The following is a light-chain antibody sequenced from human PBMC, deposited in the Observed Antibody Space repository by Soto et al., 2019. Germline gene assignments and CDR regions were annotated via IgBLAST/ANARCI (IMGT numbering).Light chain of an antibody. CDR3: QNWGTGIQV. CDR2: LNSDGSH. V-gene: IGLV4-69*01. CDR1: SGHSSYA. J-gene: IGLJ1*01. Sequence: QAVVTQSPSASASLGASVKLTCTLSSGHSSYAIAWHQQQPEKGPRYLMKLNSDGSHSKGDGIPDRFSGSSSGAERYLTISSLQSEDEADYYCQNWGTGIQVFGTGTKLTVL.